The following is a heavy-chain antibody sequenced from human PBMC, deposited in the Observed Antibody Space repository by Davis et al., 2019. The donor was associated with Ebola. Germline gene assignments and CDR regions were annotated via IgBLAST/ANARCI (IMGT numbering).Heavy chain of an antibody. CDR3: AKIPSGIVVVPAEPDY. CDR1: GFTFSSYG. J-gene: IGHJ4*02. Sequence: GESLKISCAASGFTFSSYGMHWVRQAPGKGLEWVAVISYDGSNKYYADSVKGRFTISRDNSKNTLYLQMTSLRAEDTAVYYCAKIPSGIVVVPAEPDYWGQGTLVTVSS. CDR2: ISYDGSNK. D-gene: IGHD2-2*01. V-gene: IGHV3-30*18.